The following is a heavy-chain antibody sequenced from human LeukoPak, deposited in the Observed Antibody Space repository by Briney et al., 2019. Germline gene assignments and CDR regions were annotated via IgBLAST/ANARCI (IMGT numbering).Heavy chain of an antibody. CDR2: IYSDGIT. Sequence: GGSLRLSCAASGFTVSSNYMSWVRQGPGKGLEWVSLIYSDGITYYADSVKGRFTISRDNSKNTLYLQMNSLRAEDTAVYYCARDLTGSYTFDLWGQGTLVTVSS. CDR1: GFTVSSNY. D-gene: IGHD1-26*01. CDR3: ARDLTGSYTFDL. V-gene: IGHV3-53*05. J-gene: IGHJ4*02.